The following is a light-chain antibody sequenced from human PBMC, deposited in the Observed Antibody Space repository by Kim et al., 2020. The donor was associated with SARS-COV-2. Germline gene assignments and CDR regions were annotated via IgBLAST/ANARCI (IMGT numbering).Light chain of an antibody. CDR1: NNDVGGYNL. V-gene: IGLV2-23*02. CDR2: EVS. J-gene: IGLJ1*01. CDR3: CSYAGRSIYV. Sequence: QSALTQPASVSGSPGQSITISCTGANNDVGGYNLVAWYQQQPGKVPKLIIYEVSERPSGVSIRFSGSKSGNTASLTISGLQTEDEADYYCCSYAGRSIYVFGTGTKVTVL.